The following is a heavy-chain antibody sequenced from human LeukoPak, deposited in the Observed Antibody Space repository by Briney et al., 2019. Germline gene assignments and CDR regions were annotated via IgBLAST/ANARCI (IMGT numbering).Heavy chain of an antibody. CDR3: ARDRLPQWELPGRAFDY. CDR2: IIPIFGTA. Sequence: ASVKVSCKASGGTFSSYAISWVRQAAGQGLEWMGGIIPIFGTANYAQKFQGRVTITADESTSTAYMELSSLRSEDTAVYYCARDRLPQWELPGRAFDYWGRGTLVTVSS. CDR1: GGTFSSYA. J-gene: IGHJ4*02. V-gene: IGHV1-69*13. D-gene: IGHD1-26*01.